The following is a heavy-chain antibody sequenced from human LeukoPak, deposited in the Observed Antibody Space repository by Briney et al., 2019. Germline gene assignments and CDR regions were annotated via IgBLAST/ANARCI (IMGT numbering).Heavy chain of an antibody. V-gene: IGHV3-23*01. J-gene: IGHJ4*02. CDR1: GITLSNYG. CDR3: AKRGVVIRVILVGFHKEAYYFDS. CDR2: ISDSGGTT. D-gene: IGHD3-22*01. Sequence: PGGSLRLSCAVSGITLSNYGMSWARQAPGKGLEWVAGISDSGGTTKYADSVKGRFTISRDNRKTTLYLQMNSLRAEDTAVYFCAKRGVVIRVILVGFHKEAYYFDSWGQGALVTVSS.